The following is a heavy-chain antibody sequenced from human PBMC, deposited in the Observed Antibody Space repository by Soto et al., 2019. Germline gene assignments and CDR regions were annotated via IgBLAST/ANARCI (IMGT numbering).Heavy chain of an antibody. CDR2: IIPIFGTA. CDR3: ARDWFRGGSPTLNPYYYYGMDV. J-gene: IGHJ6*02. CDR1: GGAFSSYA. V-gene: IGHV1-69*13. D-gene: IGHD2-15*01. Sequence: SVKVSCKASGGAFSSYAISWVRQAPGQGLEWMGGIIPIFGTANYAQKFQGRVTITADESTSTAYMELSSLRSEDTAVYYCARDWFRGGSPTLNPYYYYGMDVWGQGTTVTVSS.